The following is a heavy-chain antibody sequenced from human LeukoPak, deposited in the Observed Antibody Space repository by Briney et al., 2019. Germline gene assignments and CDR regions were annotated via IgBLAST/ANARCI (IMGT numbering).Heavy chain of an antibody. J-gene: IGHJ4*02. V-gene: IGHV4-34*01. Sequence: PSETLSLTCAVYGGSFSGYCWSWIRQPPGKGLEWIGEIDHSGRTNSNASLKSRVTLSVDMSKNQFSLRLSSVTAADTAVYYCARGLSSGWYGYWGQGTLVTVSS. D-gene: IGHD6-19*01. CDR1: GGSFSGYC. CDR2: IDHSGRT. CDR3: ARGLSSGWYGY.